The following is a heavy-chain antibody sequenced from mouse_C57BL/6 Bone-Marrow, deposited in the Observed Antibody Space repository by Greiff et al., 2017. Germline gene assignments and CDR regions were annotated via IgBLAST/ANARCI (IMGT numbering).Heavy chain of an antibody. J-gene: IGHJ3*01. CDR2: IYPRSGNT. D-gene: IGHD2-4*01. Sequence: QVQLQQSGAELARPGASVKLSCKASGYTFTSYGISWVKPRTGQGLEWIGEIYPRSGNTYYNEKFKGKATLTADKSSSTAYMELRSLTSEDSAVYFCARDERIYYDYDGAWFAYWGQGTLVTVSA. CDR3: ARDERIYYDYDGAWFAY. CDR1: GYTFTSYG. V-gene: IGHV1-81*01.